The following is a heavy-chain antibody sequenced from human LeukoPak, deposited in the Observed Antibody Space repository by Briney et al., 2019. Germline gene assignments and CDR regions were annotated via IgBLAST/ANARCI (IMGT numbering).Heavy chain of an antibody. D-gene: IGHD3-22*01. CDR3: AREGYYDSGSNDY. V-gene: IGHV1-8*03. J-gene: IGHJ4*02. CDR2: MNPNGGNT. CDR1: GYTFTTYD. Sequence: ASVKVSCKASGYTFTTYDITWVRQAPGQGLEWMGWMNPNGGNTAYAQKFQGRVTITRNTSISTAYMELSSLRSEDTAVYYCAREGYYDSGSNDYRGQGTLVTVSS.